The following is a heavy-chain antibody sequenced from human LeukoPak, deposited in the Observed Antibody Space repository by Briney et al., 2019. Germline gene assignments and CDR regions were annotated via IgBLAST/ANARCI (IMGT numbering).Heavy chain of an antibody. J-gene: IGHJ4*02. D-gene: IGHD2-21*02. CDR2: ISSSSDYI. CDR3: ARRAGDSSFQWGFDF. V-gene: IGHV3-21*01. CDR1: GFTFSTYS. Sequence: GGSLRLSCAASGFTFSTYSMNWVRQAPGKGLEWLSSISSSSDYIYYADPVKGRFTISRDNAKNSLYLQMNSLRADDTAVYYCARRAGDSSFQWGFDFWGQGTLVTVSS.